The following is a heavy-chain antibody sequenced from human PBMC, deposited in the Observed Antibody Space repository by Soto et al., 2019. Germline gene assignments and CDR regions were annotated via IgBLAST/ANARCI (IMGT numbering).Heavy chain of an antibody. CDR2: VYYTGST. D-gene: IGHD3-16*01. CDR1: GGSIGSYY. Sequence: SETLSLTCNVSGGSIGSYYWNWLRQPAGKGLEWIGYVYYTGSTNYNPSLEGRATISVDSSKNQVSLNLRSVTAADSATYYCARVLTYHYGMEDWGQGITVT. J-gene: IGHJ6*02. CDR3: ARVLTYHYGMED. V-gene: IGHV4-59*01.